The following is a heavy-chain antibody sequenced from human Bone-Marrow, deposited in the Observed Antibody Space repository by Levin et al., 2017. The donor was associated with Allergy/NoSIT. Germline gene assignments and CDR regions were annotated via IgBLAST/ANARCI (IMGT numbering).Heavy chain of an antibody. J-gene: IGHJ6*02. CDR2: IIPIFGTA. CDR3: ATYVLLWFGELSRMPDV. Sequence: SVKVSCKASGGTFSSYAISWVRQAPGQGLEWMGGIIPIFGTANYAQKFQGRVTITADESTSTAYMELSSLRSEDTTVYYCATYVLLWFGELSRMPDVWGQGTTVTVSS. V-gene: IGHV1-69*13. D-gene: IGHD3-10*01. CDR1: GGTFSSYA.